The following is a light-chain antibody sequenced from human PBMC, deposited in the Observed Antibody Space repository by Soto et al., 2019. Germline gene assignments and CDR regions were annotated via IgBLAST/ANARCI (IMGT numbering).Light chain of an antibody. CDR1: QSVGSSY. CDR2: GAS. V-gene: IGKV3-20*01. CDR3: QQYGSSPPIT. Sequence: EIVLTQSPGTLSLSPGERATLSCRASQSVGSSYLAWYQQKPGQAPRLVIYGASSRATGIPDRFSGSGSGTDFTLTISRLEPEEFAVYYCQQYGSSPPITFGQGTRLEIK. J-gene: IGKJ5*01.